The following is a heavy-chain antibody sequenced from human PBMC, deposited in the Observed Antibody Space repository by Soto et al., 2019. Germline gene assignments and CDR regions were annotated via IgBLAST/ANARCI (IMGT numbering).Heavy chain of an antibody. CDR3: ARDFKRYSSPPGPLEY. V-gene: IGHV3-23*01. J-gene: IGHJ4*02. D-gene: IGHD6-13*01. CDR2: ISGSGGST. Sequence: GGSLRLSCAASGFTLSSYAMSWVRQAPGKGLEWVSAISGSGGSTYYADSVKGRFTISRDNSKNTLYLQMNSLRAEDTAVYYCARDFKRYSSPPGPLEYWGLGTLVTVSS. CDR1: GFTLSSYA.